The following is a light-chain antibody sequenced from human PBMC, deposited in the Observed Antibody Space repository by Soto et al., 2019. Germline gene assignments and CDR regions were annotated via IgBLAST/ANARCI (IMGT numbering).Light chain of an antibody. V-gene: IGKV3-20*01. Sequence: IVLTQSPGTLSLSPGDRATLSCRASQNIGDNYLAWYQQKPGQAPRLLIYGASNRATGIPDRFSGSGSGTDFTLTISRLEPEDFAVYYCQQYGSSGTLGQGTKVDTK. CDR1: QNIGDNY. CDR3: QQYGSSGT. CDR2: GAS. J-gene: IGKJ1*01.